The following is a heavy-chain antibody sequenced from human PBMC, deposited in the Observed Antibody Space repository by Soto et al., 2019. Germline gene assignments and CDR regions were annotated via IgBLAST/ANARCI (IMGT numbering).Heavy chain of an antibody. V-gene: IGHV1-3*01. D-gene: IGHD2-2*02. J-gene: IGHJ5*02. CDR3: ARDAFGYCSSTSCYMVSWFDP. CDR2: INAGNGNT. Sequence: ASVKVSCKASGYTFTSYAMHWVRQAPGQRLEWMGWINAGNGNTKYSQKFQGRVTITRDTSASTAYMELSSLRSEDTAVYCCARDAFGYCSSTSCYMVSWFDPWGQGTLVTVSS. CDR1: GYTFTSYA.